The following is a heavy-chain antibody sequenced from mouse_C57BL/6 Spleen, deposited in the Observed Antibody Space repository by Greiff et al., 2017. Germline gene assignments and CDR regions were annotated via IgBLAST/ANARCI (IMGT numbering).Heavy chain of an antibody. Sequence: EVQLVESGGGLVKPGGSLKLSCAASGFTFSDYGMHWVRQAPEQGLEWVAYISSGSSTIYYADTVKGRFTISSDNAKNTLFLQMTSLRSEDTAMYYCARGGLDYYCNYWFAYWGQGTLVTVSA. CDR2: ISSGSSTI. J-gene: IGHJ3*01. CDR1: GFTFSDYG. CDR3: ARGGLDYYCNYWFAY. V-gene: IGHV5-17*01. D-gene: IGHD2-1*01.